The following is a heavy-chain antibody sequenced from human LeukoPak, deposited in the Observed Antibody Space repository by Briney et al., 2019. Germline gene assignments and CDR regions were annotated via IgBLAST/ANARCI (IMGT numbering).Heavy chain of an antibody. CDR2: INPNSGGT. D-gene: IGHD6-19*01. CDR1: GYTFTGYY. CDR3: ARDKSSGWHGVHQH. Sequence: ASVKVSCKASGYTFTGYYMHWVRQAPGQGLEWMGRINPNSGGTNYAQKFQGRVTMTRDTPISTAYMELSRLRSDDTAVYYCARDKSSGWHGVHQHWGQGTLVTVSS. V-gene: IGHV1-2*06. J-gene: IGHJ1*01.